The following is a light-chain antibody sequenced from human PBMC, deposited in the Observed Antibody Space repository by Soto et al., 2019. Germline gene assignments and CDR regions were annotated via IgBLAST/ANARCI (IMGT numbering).Light chain of an antibody. V-gene: IGLV2-23*01. J-gene: IGLJ2*01. CDR3: FSYEGSSTSVV. Sequence: QSALTQPASVSGSPGQSITISCTGTSSDVGSYNLVSWYQQHPGKAPKLMIYEGSKRPSGVSNRFSGSKSGNTASLTISGLQAEDEADYYCFSYEGSSTSVVFGGGTKLTVL. CDR2: EGS. CDR1: SSDVGSYNL.